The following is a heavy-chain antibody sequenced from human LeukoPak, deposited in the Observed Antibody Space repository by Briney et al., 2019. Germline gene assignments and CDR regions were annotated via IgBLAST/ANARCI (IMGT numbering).Heavy chain of an antibody. D-gene: IGHD1-26*01. CDR1: GGTFSSYA. Sequence: VASVKVSCKASGGTFSSYAISWVRQAPGQGLEWMGGIIPIFGTANYAQKFQGRVTITADKSTSTAYMELSSLRSEDTAVYYCASEVGANIDYWGQGTLVTVSS. CDR2: IIPIFGTA. J-gene: IGHJ4*02. V-gene: IGHV1-69*06. CDR3: ASEVGANIDY.